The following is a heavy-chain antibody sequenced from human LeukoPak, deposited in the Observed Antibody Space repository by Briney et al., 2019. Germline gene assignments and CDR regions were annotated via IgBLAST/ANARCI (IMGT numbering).Heavy chain of an antibody. Sequence: GGSLRLSCAASGFTFSSYGMHWVRQAPGKGLEWVAVISYDGSNKYYADSVKGRFTISRDNSKNTLYLQMNSLRAEDTAVYYACGPNGVCPTGGAFDYWGQGTLVTVSS. D-gene: IGHD2-8*01. V-gene: IGHV3-30*03. CDR2: ISYDGSNK. J-gene: IGHJ4*02. CDR3: CGPNGVCPTGGAFDY. CDR1: GFTFSSYG.